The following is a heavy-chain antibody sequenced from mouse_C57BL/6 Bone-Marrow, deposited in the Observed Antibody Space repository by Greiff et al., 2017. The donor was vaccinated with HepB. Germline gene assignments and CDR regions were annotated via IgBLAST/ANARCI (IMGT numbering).Heavy chain of an antibody. CDR1: GYTFPSYW. CDR2: IHPKSGST. Sequence: VQLQQPGAELVKPGASVKLSCKASGYTFPSYWMQWVKPRPGQGLEWIGMIHPKSGSTNYNEKFKSKATLTVDKSSSTAYMQLSSLTSEDSAVYYCARARRLAYWGQGTTLTVSS. J-gene: IGHJ2*01. V-gene: IGHV1-64*01. CDR3: ARARRLAY. D-gene: IGHD6-1*02.